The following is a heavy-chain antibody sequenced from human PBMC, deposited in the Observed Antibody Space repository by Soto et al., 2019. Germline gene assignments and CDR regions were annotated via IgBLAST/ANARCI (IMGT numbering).Heavy chain of an antibody. Sequence: QVQLVESGGGVVQPGRSLRLSCAAPRFIFISYGMHWVRQAPGKGLEWLAVTSYDGNNKYYGDSVKGRFTISRDESKNTLYLQMISLRPEDTAVYYCASTVDTTMVTWALGNWGQGTLVTVSS. CDR1: RFIFISYG. CDR3: ASTVDTTMVTWALGN. J-gene: IGHJ1*01. CDR2: TSYDGNNK. V-gene: IGHV3-30*03. D-gene: IGHD5-18*01.